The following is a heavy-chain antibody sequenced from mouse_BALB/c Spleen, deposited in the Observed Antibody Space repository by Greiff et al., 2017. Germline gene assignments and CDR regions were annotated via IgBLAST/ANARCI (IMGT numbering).Heavy chain of an antibody. CDR3: ARIAMVYAMDY. J-gene: IGHJ4*01. Sequence: QVQLQQPGAELVKPGASVKLSCKASGYTFTSYWMHWVKQRPGQGLEWIGEINPSNGRTNYNEKFKSKATLTVDKSSSTAYMQLSSLTSEDSAVYYCARIAMVYAMDYWGQGTSVTVSS. CDR1: GYTFTSYW. D-gene: IGHD1-1*02. CDR2: INPSNGRT. V-gene: IGHV1S81*02.